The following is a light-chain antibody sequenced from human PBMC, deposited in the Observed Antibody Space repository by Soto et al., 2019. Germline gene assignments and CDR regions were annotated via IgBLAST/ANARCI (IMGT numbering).Light chain of an antibody. V-gene: IGKV3-15*01. Sequence: EIVMTQSPATLSVSPGERATLSCRASQSVSSNLAWYQQKPGQAPRLLIYGASTRATGIPARFSGSGSGTEFTLTISRLEPEDSAVYYCQQYGSSPPFTFGPGTRVDIK. CDR3: QQYGSSPPFT. CDR2: GAS. CDR1: QSVSSN. J-gene: IGKJ3*01.